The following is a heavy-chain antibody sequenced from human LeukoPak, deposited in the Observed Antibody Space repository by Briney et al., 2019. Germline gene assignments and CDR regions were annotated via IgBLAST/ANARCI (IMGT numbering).Heavy chain of an antibody. Sequence: SETLSLTCTVSGASASSGGYYWSWIRQPPGKGLEWIGYIYYSGSTNYNPSLKSRVTISVDTSKNQFSLKLSSVTAADTAVYYCAGSSARPLDYWGQGTLVTVSS. V-gene: IGHV4-61*08. CDR3: AGSSARPLDY. CDR1: GASASSGGYY. J-gene: IGHJ4*02. D-gene: IGHD1-26*01. CDR2: IYYSGST.